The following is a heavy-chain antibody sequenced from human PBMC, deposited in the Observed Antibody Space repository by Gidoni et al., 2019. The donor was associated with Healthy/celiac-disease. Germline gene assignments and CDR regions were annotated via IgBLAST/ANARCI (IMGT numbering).Heavy chain of an antibody. J-gene: IGHJ6*02. D-gene: IGHD4-17*01. V-gene: IGHV4-34*01. Sequence: QVQLQQWGAGLLKPSETLSLTCAVYGGSSSGYYWSWIRQPPGKGLEWIGEINHSGSTNYNPSLKSRVTISVDTSKNQFSLKLSSVTAADTAVYYCARVLGRYGALKRKYYGMDVWGQGTTVTVSS. CDR2: INHSGST. CDR3: ARVLGRYGALKRKYYGMDV. CDR1: GGSSSGYY.